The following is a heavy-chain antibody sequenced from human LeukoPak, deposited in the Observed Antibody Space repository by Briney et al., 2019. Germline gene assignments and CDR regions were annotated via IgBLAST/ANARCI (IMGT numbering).Heavy chain of an antibody. V-gene: IGHV4-4*02. Sequence: SETLSLTCAVSGGSISSSNWWSWVRQPPGKGLEWIGEIYHSGSTNYNPSLKSRVTISVDTSKNQFSLKLSSVTAADTAVYYCARGEVLRFLEWLLPDYYMDVWGKGTTVTVSS. CDR3: ARGEVLRFLEWLLPDYYMDV. CDR2: IYHSGST. CDR1: GGSISSSNW. J-gene: IGHJ6*03. D-gene: IGHD3-3*01.